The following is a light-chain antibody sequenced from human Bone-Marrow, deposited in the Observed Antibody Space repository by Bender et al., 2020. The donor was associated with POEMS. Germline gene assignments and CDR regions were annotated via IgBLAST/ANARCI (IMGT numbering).Light chain of an antibody. CDR1: KLGDKY. CDR3: QAWDSYAAWGG. J-gene: IGLJ2*01. Sequence: SYDLTQPPSVSVSPGQTASITCSGDKLGDKYASWYQQKPGHSPVLVIYQDSKRPSGIPERFSGSNSENTATLTISGTQAMDEADYYCQAWDSYAAWGGFGGGTKLTVL. CDR2: QDS. V-gene: IGLV3-1*01.